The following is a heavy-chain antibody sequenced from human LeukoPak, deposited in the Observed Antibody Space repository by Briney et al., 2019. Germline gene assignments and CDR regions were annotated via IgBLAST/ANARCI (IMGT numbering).Heavy chain of an antibody. J-gene: IGHJ5*02. D-gene: IGHD3-10*01. CDR1: GGSFSGYY. CDR3: ARDCRSMVRGVIITNWFDP. V-gene: IGHV4-34*01. CDR2: INHSGST. Sequence: PSETLSLTCAVYGGSFSGYYWSWIRQPPGKGLEWIGEINHSGSTNYNPSLKSRVTISADTSKNQFSLKLSSVTAADTAVYYCARDCRSMVRGVIITNWFDPWGQGTLVTVSS.